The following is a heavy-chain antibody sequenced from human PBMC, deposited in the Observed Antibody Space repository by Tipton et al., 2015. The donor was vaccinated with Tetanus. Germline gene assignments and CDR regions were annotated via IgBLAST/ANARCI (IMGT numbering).Heavy chain of an antibody. CDR1: GGSISSYY. CDR2: IYYSGGT. D-gene: IGHD5-18*01. J-gene: IGHJ4*02. CDR3: ARQKRGYSYGAFDY. Sequence: TLSLTCTVSGGSISSYYWSWIRQPPGKGLEWIGYIYYSGGTNYNPSLKSRVTILVDTSKNQFSLKLSSVTAADTAVYYCARQKRGYSYGAFDYWGQGTLVTVSS. V-gene: IGHV4-59*08.